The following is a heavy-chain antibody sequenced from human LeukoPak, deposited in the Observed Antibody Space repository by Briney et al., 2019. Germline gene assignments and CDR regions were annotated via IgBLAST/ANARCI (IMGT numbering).Heavy chain of an antibody. D-gene: IGHD6-19*01. CDR3: ASIPAGSRIAVAGLGVDY. CDR2: INPNSGGT. V-gene: IGHV1-2*06. J-gene: IGHJ4*02. CDR1: GYPFPGYY. Sequence: ASVKVSFKASGYPFPGYYIDWGRTAPGQGLGWMGRINPNSGGTNYAQKFQGRVTMTRDTSISTAYMELGRLRSDDTAVYYCASIPAGSRIAVAGLGVDYWGQGTLVTVSS.